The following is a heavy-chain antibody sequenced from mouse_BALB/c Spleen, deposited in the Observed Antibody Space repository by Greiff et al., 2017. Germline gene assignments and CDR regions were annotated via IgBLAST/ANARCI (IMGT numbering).Heavy chain of an antibody. Sequence: EVHLVESGGDLVKPGGSLKLSCAASGFTFSSYGMSWVRQTPDKRLEWVATISSGGSYTYYPDSVKGRFTISSDNAKNTLYLQMSSLKSEDTAMYYCARHASLGYDVMDYWGQGTSVTVSS. CDR2: ISSGGSYT. CDR3: ARHASLGYDVMDY. D-gene: IGHD2-14*01. CDR1: GFTFSSYG. V-gene: IGHV5-6*01. J-gene: IGHJ4*01.